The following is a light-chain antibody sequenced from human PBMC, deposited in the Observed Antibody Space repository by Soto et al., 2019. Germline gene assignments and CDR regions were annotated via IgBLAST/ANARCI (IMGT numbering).Light chain of an antibody. CDR2: GAS. V-gene: IGKV3-20*01. CDR1: QSVSSSY. CDR3: QQYGSTPPCT. J-gene: IGKJ1*01. Sequence: EIVLTQSPGTLSLSQGERATLSCRASQSVSSSYLAWYQQKPGQAPRLLIYGASSRATGIPDRFSGSGYGTDITLTISSLEPEDFAVYYCQQYGSTPPCTFGQGTKVEIK.